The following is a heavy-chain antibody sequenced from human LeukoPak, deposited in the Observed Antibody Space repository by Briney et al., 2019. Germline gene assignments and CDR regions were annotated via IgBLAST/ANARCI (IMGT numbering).Heavy chain of an antibody. CDR3: ASAYTYVRLGDH. Sequence: PGGSLRLSCAVSGLSSSNYWMHWVRQAPGKGLGWVARTNLHGTAVDYADSVKGRFTISRDNAKNTLFLQMNSLRAEDTAVYYCASAYTYVRLGDHWGQGTLVTVSS. CDR1: GLSSSNYW. J-gene: IGHJ4*02. V-gene: IGHV3-74*01. D-gene: IGHD3-16*01. CDR2: TNLHGTAV.